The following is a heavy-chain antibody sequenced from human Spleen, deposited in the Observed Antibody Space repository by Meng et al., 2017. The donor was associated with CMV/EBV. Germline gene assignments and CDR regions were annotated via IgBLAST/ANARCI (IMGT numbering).Heavy chain of an antibody. Sequence: GGSLRLSCTASGFSFSNAWMSWVRQAPGKGLEWVSVIYSGGSTYYADSVKGRFTISRDNSKNTLYLQMNSLRAEDTAVYYCARMTTVTRDAFDIWGQGTMVTVSS. CDR2: IYSGGST. CDR3: ARMTTVTRDAFDI. J-gene: IGHJ3*02. D-gene: IGHD4-11*01. CDR1: GFSFSNAW. V-gene: IGHV3-53*01.